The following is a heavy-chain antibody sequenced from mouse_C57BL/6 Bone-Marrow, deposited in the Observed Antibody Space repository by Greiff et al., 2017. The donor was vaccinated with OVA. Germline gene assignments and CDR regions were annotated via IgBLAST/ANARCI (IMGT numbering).Heavy chain of an antibody. J-gene: IGHJ1*03. V-gene: IGHV1-47*01. CDR3: ARRLREYFDV. Sequence: QVHVKQSGAELVKPGASVKMSCKASGYTFTTYPIEWMKQTHGKSLEWIGNFHPYNDATKYNEKFKGKATLTVEKSYSTVYLELSRLTSDDSAVYYCARRLREYFDVWGTGTTVTVSS. CDR1: GYTFTTYP. CDR2: FHPYNDAT. D-gene: IGHD1-1*01.